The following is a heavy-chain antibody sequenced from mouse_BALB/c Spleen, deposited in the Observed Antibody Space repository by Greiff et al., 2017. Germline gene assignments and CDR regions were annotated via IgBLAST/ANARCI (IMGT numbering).Heavy chain of an antibody. CDR1: GYSFTSYY. Sequence: VQLQQSGPELVKPGASVKISCKASGYSFTSYYIHWVKQRPGQGLEWIGWIFPGSGNTKYNEKFKGKATLTADTSSSTAYMQLSSLTSEDSAVYFCARRGFGSSYDAMDYWGQGTSVTVSS. CDR2: IFPGSGNT. D-gene: IGHD1-1*01. CDR3: ARRGFGSSYDAMDY. V-gene: IGHV1-66*01. J-gene: IGHJ4*01.